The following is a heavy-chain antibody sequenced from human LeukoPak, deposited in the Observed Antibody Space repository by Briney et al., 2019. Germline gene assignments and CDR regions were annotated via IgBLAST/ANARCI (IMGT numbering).Heavy chain of an antibody. D-gene: IGHD6-19*01. J-gene: IGHJ3*02. V-gene: IGHV3-23*01. Sequence: GGSLRHSCAASGFTFSSYAVSWVRQASGKGLEWVSAISGSGGSTYYADSVKGRFTISRDNSKNTLYLQMNSLRAEDTAVYYCAKTHSSPDAFDIWGQGTMVTVSS. CDR2: ISGSGGST. CDR1: GFTFSSYA. CDR3: AKTHSSPDAFDI.